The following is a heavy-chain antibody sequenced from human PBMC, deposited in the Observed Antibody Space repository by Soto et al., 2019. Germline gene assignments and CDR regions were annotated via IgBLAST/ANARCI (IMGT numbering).Heavy chain of an antibody. CDR2: IKHDGSEK. CDR1: GFTFSSFW. CDR3: ARDGTDDAFDI. V-gene: IGHV3-7*03. Sequence: LRLSCAASGFTFSSFWMSWVRQAPGKGLEWVAKIKHDGSEKFYVNSVEGRFTISRDSTENSLYLQMNSLRVADTAVYYCARDGTDDAFDIWGQGTMVT. J-gene: IGHJ3*02.